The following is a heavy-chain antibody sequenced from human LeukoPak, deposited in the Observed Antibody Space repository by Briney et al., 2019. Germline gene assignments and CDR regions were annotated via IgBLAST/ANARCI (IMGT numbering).Heavy chain of an antibody. CDR3: ARREGELRYFDWLTPRD. V-gene: IGHV4-39*07. D-gene: IGHD3-9*01. CDR2: ISYSGRT. Sequence: PSETLSLTCTVSDGSISSNSYYWGWIRQPPGKGLEWIGSISYSGRTYYNPSLKSRVIISVDKSKNQFSLNLTSVTAADTAVYYCARREGELRYFDWLTPRDWGQGTLVTVSS. J-gene: IGHJ4*02. CDR1: DGSISSNSYY.